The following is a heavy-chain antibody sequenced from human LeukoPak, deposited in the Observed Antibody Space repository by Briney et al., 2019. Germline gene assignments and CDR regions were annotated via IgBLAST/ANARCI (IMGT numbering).Heavy chain of an antibody. CDR1: GFTFSSYA. J-gene: IGHJ4*02. D-gene: IGHD2-8*01. Sequence: PGGSLRLSCAASGFTFSSYAMSWVRQAPGKGLEWVSAVSGTGLTTYYADSVKGRFIVSGDNSKNTVYLQMNSLRGEDAAVYYCAKELMGFDYWGQGTLVTVSS. CDR2: VSGTGLTT. CDR3: AKELMGFDY. V-gene: IGHV3-23*01.